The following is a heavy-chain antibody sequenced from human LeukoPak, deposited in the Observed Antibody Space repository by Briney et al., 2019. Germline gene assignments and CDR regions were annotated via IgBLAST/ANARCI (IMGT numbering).Heavy chain of an antibody. V-gene: IGHV1-24*01. CDR3: ATDSSGYAVQFDY. J-gene: IGHJ4*02. CDR1: GYTLTELS. Sequence: ASVKVSCKVSGYTLTELSMHWVRQAPGKGLEWMGGFDPENGEAIYAQKFQGRVTMTEDTSTDTAYMELSSLRSEDTAVYYCATDSSGYAVQFDYWGQGTLVTVSS. CDR2: FDPENGEA. D-gene: IGHD3-22*01.